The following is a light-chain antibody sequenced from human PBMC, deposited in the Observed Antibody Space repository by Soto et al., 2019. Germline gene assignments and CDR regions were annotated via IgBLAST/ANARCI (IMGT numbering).Light chain of an antibody. CDR3: QQYGNSPLT. CDR2: GAS. J-gene: IGKJ4*01. CDR1: QSVRSSY. V-gene: IGKV3-20*01. Sequence: EIVLTQSPGTLSLSTGERATLSCRASQSVRSSYFAWYQQKPGQAPRLLIFGASTRAPGIPDRFSGSGSGTDFTLTISKLEPEDFALFYCQQYGNSPLTLGGGTKVDIK.